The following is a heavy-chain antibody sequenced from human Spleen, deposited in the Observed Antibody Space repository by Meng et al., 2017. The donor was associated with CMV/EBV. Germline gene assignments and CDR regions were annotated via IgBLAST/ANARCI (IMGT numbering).Heavy chain of an antibody. D-gene: IGHD6-13*01. CDR1: GFTFDDYT. Sequence: GGSLRLSCAASGFTFDDYTMHWVRQAPGKGLEWVSFISWDGGSTYYADSVKGRFTISRDNSKNSLYLQMNSLRSEDTAFYYCAKGNTAYLSSFYDYWGQGTLVTVSS. J-gene: IGHJ4*02. CDR3: AKGNTAYLSSFYDY. V-gene: IGHV3-43*01. CDR2: ISWDGGST.